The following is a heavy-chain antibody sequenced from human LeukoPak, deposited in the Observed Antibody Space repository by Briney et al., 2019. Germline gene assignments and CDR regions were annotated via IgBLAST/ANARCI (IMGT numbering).Heavy chain of an antibody. J-gene: IGHJ3*02. CDR2: IHYTGIT. CDR3: ARILEGSGAAFDI. D-gene: IGHD2-15*01. Sequence: SETLSLTCIVSGGSMNNYYWTWIRQPPGKGLEWIAYIHYTGITNYNPFLRSRVTISLDASKSQFSLRLNSVTAADTAFYYCARILEGSGAAFDIWGQGTMVTVSS. V-gene: IGHV4-59*01. CDR1: GGSMNNYY.